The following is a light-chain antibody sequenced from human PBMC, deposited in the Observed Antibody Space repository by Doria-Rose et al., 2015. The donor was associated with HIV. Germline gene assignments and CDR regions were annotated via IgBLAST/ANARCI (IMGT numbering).Light chain of an antibody. CDR2: DGS. CDR3: HQYGTSWT. J-gene: IGKJ1*01. CDR1: QSFSSTY. Sequence: TQSPGTLSLSPGERATLSCRASQSFSSTYLAWYQQKPGQAPSLLIYDGSTRATGIPDRFSASGSGTDFALAINRLEPEDFALYYCHQYGTSWTFGQGTEVEI. V-gene: IGKV3-20*01.